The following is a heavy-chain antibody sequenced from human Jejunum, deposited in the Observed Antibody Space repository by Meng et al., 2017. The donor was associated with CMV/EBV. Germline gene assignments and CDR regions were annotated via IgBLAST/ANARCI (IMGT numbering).Heavy chain of an antibody. J-gene: IGHJ4*02. Sequence: QWQLVGSGEGLVKPGGSFRLSCAASGLIFDDYYMNWIRQAPGKGLEWVSSVSSVSSYTNYADSVKGRFTISRDNAKNSLYLQMNSLRAEDTAVYYCARDRYCTNGVCYTHFDSWGQGTLVTVSS. CDR3: ARDRYCTNGVCYTHFDS. CDR1: GLIFDDYY. CDR2: VSSVSSYT. D-gene: IGHD2-8*01. V-gene: IGHV3-11*06.